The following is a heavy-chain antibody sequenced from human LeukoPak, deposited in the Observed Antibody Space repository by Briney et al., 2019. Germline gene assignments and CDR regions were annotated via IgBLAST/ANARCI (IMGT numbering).Heavy chain of an antibody. Sequence: ASVKVSCTASGYTFTSNYIHWVRQATGQGLEWMGMIYPRDGSTSYAQKFQGRVTVTRDTSTSTVHMELSGLRSEDTAVYYCARDQEGFDYWGQGTLVTVSS. CDR1: GYTFTSNY. V-gene: IGHV1-46*01. CDR3: ARDQEGFDY. J-gene: IGHJ4*02. CDR2: IYPRDGST.